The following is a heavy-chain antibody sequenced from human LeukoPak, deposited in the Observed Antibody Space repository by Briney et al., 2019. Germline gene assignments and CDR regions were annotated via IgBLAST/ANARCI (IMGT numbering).Heavy chain of an antibody. CDR2: IKQDGSEK. V-gene: IGHV3-7*01. Sequence: GGSLRLSCAASGFTFSSYWMSWVRQAPGKGLEWVANIKQDGSEKYYVDSVKGRFTISRDNAENSLYLQMNSLRAEDTAVYYCARAAIRGIRWFDTWGQGTLVTVSS. J-gene: IGHJ5*02. CDR3: ARAAIRGIRWFDT. CDR1: GFTFSSYW. D-gene: IGHD2-21*01.